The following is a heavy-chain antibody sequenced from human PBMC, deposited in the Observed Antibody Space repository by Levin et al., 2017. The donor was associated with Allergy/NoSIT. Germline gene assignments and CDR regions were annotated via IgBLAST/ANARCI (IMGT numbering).Heavy chain of an antibody. J-gene: IGHJ4*02. CDR3: ARDLAAAGTGVWVYFDY. V-gene: IGHV6-1*01. Sequence: LRLSCAISGDSVSSNSAAWNWIRQSPSRGLEWLGRTYYRSKWYNDYAVSVKSRITINPDTSKNQFSLQLNSVTPEDTAVYYCARDLAAAGTGVWVYFDYWGQGTLVTVSS. CDR1: GDSVSSNSAA. CDR2: TYYRSKWYN. D-gene: IGHD6-13*01.